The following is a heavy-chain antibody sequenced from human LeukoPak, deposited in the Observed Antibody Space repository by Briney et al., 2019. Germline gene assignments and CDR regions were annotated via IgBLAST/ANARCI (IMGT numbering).Heavy chain of an antibody. CDR3: CLWFNNWFDP. J-gene: IGHJ5*02. CDR2: ISGSSGST. CDR1: GYTFSSYA. V-gene: IGHV3-23*01. Sequence: GGSLRLSCAASGYTFSSYAMSWGRQAPGGGLEWVSGISGSSGSTDYADSVKGRFTISRDNSKNTLYLQMNSLRAEDTAVYYCCLWFNNWFDPWGQGTLVTVSS. D-gene: IGHD3-10*01.